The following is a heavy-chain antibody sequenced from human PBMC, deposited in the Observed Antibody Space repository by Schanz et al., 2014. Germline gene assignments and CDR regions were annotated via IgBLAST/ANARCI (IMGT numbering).Heavy chain of an antibody. V-gene: IGHV3-23*04. CDR2: MYINSGST. CDR3: ARGRARQLVHWFDP. CDR1: GFRFDDYA. Sequence: EVQLVESGGGLVQPGRSLRLSCVASGFRFDDYAMHWVRQAPGKGLEWISSMYINSGSTQYADSVKGRFIISRDSSKNTLFLQMNSLRAEDTAVYYCARGRARQLVHWFDPWGQGTLVTVSS. D-gene: IGHD6-13*01. J-gene: IGHJ5*02.